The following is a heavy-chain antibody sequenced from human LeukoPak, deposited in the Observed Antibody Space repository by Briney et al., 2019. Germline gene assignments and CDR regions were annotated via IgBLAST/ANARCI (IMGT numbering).Heavy chain of an antibody. CDR2: IKQDGSKK. V-gene: IGHV3-7*03. Sequence: PGGSLRLSCAASGFTFSSYWMTWVRQAPGKGLEWVANIKQDGSKKNYVDSVKGRFTTSRDNAKNSLYLQMNSLRAEDTAVYYCATPLDYYDTSGYHQGGDWGQGTLVTVSS. CDR3: ATPLDYYDTSGYHQGGD. D-gene: IGHD3-22*01. J-gene: IGHJ4*02. CDR1: GFTFSSYW.